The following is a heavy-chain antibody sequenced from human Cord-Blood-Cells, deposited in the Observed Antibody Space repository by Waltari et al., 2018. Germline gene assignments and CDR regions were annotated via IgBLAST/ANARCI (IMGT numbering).Heavy chain of an antibody. D-gene: IGHD3-3*01. J-gene: IGHJ5*02. CDR3: ARGRYDLWSGYYNWFDP. V-gene: IGHV1-8*01. CDR1: GYTFTSYD. CDR2: MNHNSGNT. Sequence: VQLVQSGAEVKKPGASVKVSCKASGYTFTSYDINWVRQATGQGLEWMGWMNHNSGNTGYAQKFQGRVTMNRNTSIITAYMELSSLRSEDTAVYYCARGRYDLWSGYYNWFDPWGQGTLVTVSS.